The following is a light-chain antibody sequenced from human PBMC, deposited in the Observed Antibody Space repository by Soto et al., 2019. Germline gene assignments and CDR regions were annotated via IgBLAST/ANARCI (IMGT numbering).Light chain of an antibody. Sequence: EIVMTQSPATLSVSPGERATLSCRASQSVSSNLAWYQQKTGQAPRLLLYGASTRATGIPARFSGSGSGTEFILTISSMQSEDVAVYYCQQYNNWPLYTFGQGTKLEIK. CDR2: GAS. V-gene: IGKV3-15*01. CDR1: QSVSSN. J-gene: IGKJ2*01. CDR3: QQYNNWPLYT.